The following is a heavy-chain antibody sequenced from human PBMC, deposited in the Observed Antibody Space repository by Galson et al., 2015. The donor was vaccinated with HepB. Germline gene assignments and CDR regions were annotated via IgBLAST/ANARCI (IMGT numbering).Heavy chain of an antibody. D-gene: IGHD1-26*01. V-gene: IGHV3-21*01. Sequence: SLRLSCAASGFTFSDYSVNWVRQAPGKGLEWVSSISSSGSYIYYADSVKGRFTISRDNAKNSLYLQMNSLRADDTALYYCARDLNIVGATGAFDIWGQGTMVTVSS. CDR1: GFTFSDYS. CDR3: ARDLNIVGATGAFDI. J-gene: IGHJ3*02. CDR2: ISSSGSYI.